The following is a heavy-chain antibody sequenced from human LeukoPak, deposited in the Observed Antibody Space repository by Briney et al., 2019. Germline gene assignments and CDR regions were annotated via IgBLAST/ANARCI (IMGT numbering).Heavy chain of an antibody. J-gene: IGHJ4*02. Sequence: GGTLTLSCAASGFTFSSYSMNWVRQAPGKGLEWVSYLSSSSSTIYYADSVKGRFTISRENAKNSLYLQMNSLRAEDTAVYYCARRIAVAGTDDYWGEGTLVTVSS. CDR3: ARRIAVAGTDDY. CDR2: LSSSSSTI. D-gene: IGHD6-19*01. CDR1: GFTFSSYS. V-gene: IGHV3-48*01.